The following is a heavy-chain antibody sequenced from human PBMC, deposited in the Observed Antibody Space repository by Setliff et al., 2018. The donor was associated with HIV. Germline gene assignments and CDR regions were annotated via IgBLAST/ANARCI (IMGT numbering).Heavy chain of an antibody. CDR1: GASIGRRSDC. Sequence: PSETLSLTCTVSGASIGRRSDCWGWIRQPPGKGLEWFGSFYYSGSTYYNPSLNSRVTISVDTSKNQFSLRLTSVTAADTAVYYCARHSRAGDIDYWGRGTLVTVSS. J-gene: IGHJ4*02. CDR2: FYYSGST. V-gene: IGHV4-39*01. D-gene: IGHD3-16*01. CDR3: ARHSRAGDIDY.